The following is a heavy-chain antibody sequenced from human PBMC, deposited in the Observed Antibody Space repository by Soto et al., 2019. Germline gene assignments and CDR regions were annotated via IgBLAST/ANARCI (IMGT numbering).Heavy chain of an antibody. CDR2: INWNSETV. CDR1: GFTFVDYA. Sequence: GGSLRLSCATSGFTFVDYAMHWVRQIPGKGLEWVSGINWNSETVGYADSVKGRFTISRDSAKNSLYLQMTTLRPEDTALYFCARDQDLGGYDLRPMYGLDVWGQGTTVTVSS. J-gene: IGHJ6*02. D-gene: IGHD5-12*01. V-gene: IGHV3-9*01. CDR3: ARDQDLGGYDLRPMYGLDV.